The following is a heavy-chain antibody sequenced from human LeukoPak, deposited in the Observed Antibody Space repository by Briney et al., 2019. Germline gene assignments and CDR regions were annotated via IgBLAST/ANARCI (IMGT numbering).Heavy chain of an antibody. Sequence: VASVKVSCKASGGTFSSYAISWVRQAPGQGLEWMGGIIPIFGTANYAQKFQGRVTITTDESTSTAYMELSSLRSEDMAVYYCARGLSHYGSGSSFDYWGQGTLVTVSS. CDR2: IIPIFGTA. D-gene: IGHD3-10*01. J-gene: IGHJ4*02. CDR1: GGTFSSYA. CDR3: ARGLSHYGSGSSFDY. V-gene: IGHV1-69*05.